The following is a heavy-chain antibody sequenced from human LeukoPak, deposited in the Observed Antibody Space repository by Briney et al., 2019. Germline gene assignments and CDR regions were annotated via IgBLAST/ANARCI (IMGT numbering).Heavy chain of an antibody. Sequence: GGSLRLSCAASGFTFSSYAMSWVRQAPGKGLEWVSAISGSGGSTYYADSVKGRFTISRDNSKNTLYLQMNSLRAEDTAVYYCAKAPPRIYSSGWNPFDYWGQGTLVTVSS. D-gene: IGHD6-19*01. CDR3: AKAPPRIYSSGWNPFDY. CDR2: ISGSGGST. V-gene: IGHV3-23*01. CDR1: GFTFSSYA. J-gene: IGHJ4*02.